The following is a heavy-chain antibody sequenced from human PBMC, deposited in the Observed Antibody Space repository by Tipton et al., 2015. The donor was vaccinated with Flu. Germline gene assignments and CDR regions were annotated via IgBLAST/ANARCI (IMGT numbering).Heavy chain of an antibody. Sequence: LRLSCTVSGGSIGSFYWNWIRQPPGKGLEWIGYIYNNAYTKYNPSLKSRVTISVDTSKKQFSLKLSSLTAADTAVYFCVRRDYSNYVSDPKNWFDSWGQGTLVTVSS. J-gene: IGHJ5*01. CDR2: IYNNAYT. CDR1: GGSIGSFY. D-gene: IGHD4-11*01. CDR3: VRRDYSNYVSDPKNWFDS. V-gene: IGHV4-4*09.